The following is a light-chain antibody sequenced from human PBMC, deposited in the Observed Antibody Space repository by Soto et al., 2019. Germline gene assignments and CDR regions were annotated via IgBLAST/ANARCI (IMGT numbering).Light chain of an antibody. V-gene: IGKV3-15*01. CDR2: GAS. J-gene: IGKJ1*01. Sequence: VMTQSPATLSVSPGERATLSCWASETVATNLAWYQQKPGQAPRLLISGASTRAAGISDRFRGSGSGTEFTLTISSLRSEDSAVYYCQQYNNWPRTFGQGTKVDIK. CDR3: QQYNNWPRT. CDR1: ETVATN.